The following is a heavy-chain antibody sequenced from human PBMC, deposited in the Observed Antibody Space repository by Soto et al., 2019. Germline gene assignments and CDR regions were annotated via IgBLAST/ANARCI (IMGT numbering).Heavy chain of an antibody. D-gene: IGHD6-13*01. CDR2: IYYSGST. CDR3: ARGNSSSWFRYYYYYGMDV. J-gene: IGHJ6*02. Sequence: PSETLSLTCTVSGGSVSSGSYYWSWIRQPPGKGLEWIGYIYYSGSTNYNPSLKSRVTISLDTSKNQFSLKLSSVTAADTAVYYCARGNSSSWFRYYYYYGMDVWGQGTTVT. CDR1: GGSVSSGSYY. V-gene: IGHV4-61*01.